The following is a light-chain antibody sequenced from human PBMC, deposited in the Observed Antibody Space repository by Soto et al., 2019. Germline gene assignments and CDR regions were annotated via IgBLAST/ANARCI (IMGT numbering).Light chain of an antibody. Sequence: QSALTQPRSVSGSPGQSVTISCTGTSSDVGGYNYVSWYQQHPGKALKLMIYDVSKRPSGVPGRVSGSKSGNTASLTISGLQAEDEADYYCCSYAGSYTYVFGTGTKLTVL. CDR3: CSYAGSYTYV. V-gene: IGLV2-11*01. J-gene: IGLJ1*01. CDR1: SSDVGGYNY. CDR2: DVS.